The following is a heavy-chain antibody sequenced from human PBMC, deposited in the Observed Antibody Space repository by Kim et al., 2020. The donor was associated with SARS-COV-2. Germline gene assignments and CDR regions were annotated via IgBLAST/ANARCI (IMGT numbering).Heavy chain of an antibody. CDR3: ATGIAASGYYDYYGMYV. Sequence: ASVKVSCKVSGYTLTELSMHWVRQAPGKGLEWMGGFDPEDGETIYAQKFQGRVTMTEDTSTDPAYMELSSLRSEDTAVYYWATGIAASGYYDYYGMYVWGPGTTVTVSS. V-gene: IGHV1-24*01. CDR2: FDPEDGET. D-gene: IGHD6-13*01. J-gene: IGHJ6*02. CDR1: GYTLTELS.